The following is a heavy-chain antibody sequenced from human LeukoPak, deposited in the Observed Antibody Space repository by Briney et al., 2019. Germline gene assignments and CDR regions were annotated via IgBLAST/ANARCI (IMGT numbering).Heavy chain of an antibody. J-gene: IGHJ4*02. CDR3: ARAAFGVLMVYAHFDY. Sequence: SETLSLTCSVSGDSMSGYYWSWIRQPPGKGLEWIGEINHSGSTNYNPSLKSRVTISVDTSKNQFSLKLSSVTAADTAVYYCARAAFGVLMVYAHFDYWGQGTLVTVSS. CDR2: INHSGST. CDR1: GDSMSGYY. D-gene: IGHD2-8*01. V-gene: IGHV4-34*01.